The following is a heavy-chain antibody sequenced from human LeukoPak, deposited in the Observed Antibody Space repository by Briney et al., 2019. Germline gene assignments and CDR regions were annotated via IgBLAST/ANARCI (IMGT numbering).Heavy chain of an antibody. V-gene: IGHV1-2*02. CDR2: INPNSGGT. D-gene: IGHD3-22*01. CDR3: ARAGAYYYDSSGPPRGAFDI. J-gene: IGHJ3*02. CDR1: GYTFTGYY. Sequence: ASVKVSCKASGYTFTGYYMHWVRQAPGQGLEWMGWINPNSGGTNYAQKFQGRVTMTRDTSISTAYMELSRLRSDDTAVYYCARAGAYYYDSSGPPRGAFDIWGQGTMVTVSS.